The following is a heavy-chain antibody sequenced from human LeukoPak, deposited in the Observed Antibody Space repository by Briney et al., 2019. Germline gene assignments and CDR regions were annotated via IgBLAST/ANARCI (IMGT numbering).Heavy chain of an antibody. Sequence: ASVKVSCKASGYTFTGYYMHWVRQAPGQGLEWMGWINPNSGGTNYAQKFQGRVTMTRDTSISTAYMELSRLRSDDTAVYYCARAPRRYCSSTSCYAVDYWGQGTLVTVSS. V-gene: IGHV1-2*02. CDR1: GYTFTGYY. J-gene: IGHJ4*02. CDR2: INPNSGGT. CDR3: ARAPRRYCSSTSCYAVDY. D-gene: IGHD2-2*01.